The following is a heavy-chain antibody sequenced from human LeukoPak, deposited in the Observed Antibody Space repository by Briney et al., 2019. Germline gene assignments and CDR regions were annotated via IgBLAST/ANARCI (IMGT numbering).Heavy chain of an antibody. CDR3: ARDHEKSANWFDP. Sequence: GGSLRLSCAASGFTFSSYSMNWVRQAPGKGLEWVSSISSSSSYIYYADSVKGRFTISRDNAKNSLYLQMNSLRAEDTAVYYCARDHEKSANWFDPWGQGTLVTVSS. J-gene: IGHJ5*02. V-gene: IGHV3-21*01. CDR2: ISSSSSYI. D-gene: IGHD2-2*01. CDR1: GFTFSSYS.